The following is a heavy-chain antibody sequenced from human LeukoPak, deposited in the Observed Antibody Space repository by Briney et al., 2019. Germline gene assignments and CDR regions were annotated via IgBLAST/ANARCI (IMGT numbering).Heavy chain of an antibody. CDR2: INWNGGST. D-gene: IGHD5-18*01. Sequence: GGSPRLSCAASGLTIDDYGMSWVRQAPGKGLEWVSGINWNGGSTGYADSVKGRFTISRDNAKNSLYLQMNSLRAEDTALYYCARGYSYGIDYWGQGTLVTVSS. V-gene: IGHV3-20*04. CDR1: GLTIDDYG. J-gene: IGHJ4*02. CDR3: ARGYSYGIDY.